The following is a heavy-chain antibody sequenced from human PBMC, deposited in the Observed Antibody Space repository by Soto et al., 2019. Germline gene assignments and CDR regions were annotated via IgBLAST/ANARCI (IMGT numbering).Heavy chain of an antibody. CDR1: WYSFPRYW. Sequence: GECLGTCCKVPWYSFPRYWIGWVLQLTGKGLDWMGVIYPGGSDTRYSPSFHGRVTISADKSMSTAYLQWSSLKASDTAVYFCARLPGVRGVFDGFNVWGQGTMVTVSS. V-gene: IGHV5-51*01. D-gene: IGHD3-10*01. J-gene: IGHJ3*01. CDR2: IYPGGSDT. CDR3: ARLPGVRGVFDGFNV.